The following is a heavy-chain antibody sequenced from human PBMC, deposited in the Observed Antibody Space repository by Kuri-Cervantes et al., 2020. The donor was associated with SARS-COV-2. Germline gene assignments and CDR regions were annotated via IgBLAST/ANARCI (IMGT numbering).Heavy chain of an antibody. CDR3: AKEISTTGHRYFYGMDV. J-gene: IGHJ6*02. CDR1: GFTFSKYA. CDR2: ISFDGIDK. V-gene: IGHV3-30*18. Sequence: GESLKISCAASGFTFSKYAVHWLRQAPGKGLEWVAIISFDGIDKYYGDSVKGRFTISRDNSKNTLYLQMNSLRAEDTAVYYYAKEISTTGHRYFYGMDVWGQGTTVTVSS. D-gene: IGHD2/OR15-2a*01.